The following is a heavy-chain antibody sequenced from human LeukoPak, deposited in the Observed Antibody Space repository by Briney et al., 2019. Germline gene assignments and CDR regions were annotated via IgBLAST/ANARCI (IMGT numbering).Heavy chain of an antibody. Sequence: GGSLRLSCAASGFTFDDYGMSWVRQGPGKGLEWVSGINWNGGSTGYADSVKGRFTISRDNAKNSLYLQMNSLRAEDTAVYYCARDLPSGYSSGWDYYWGQGTLVTVSS. CDR2: INWNGGST. CDR3: ARDLPSGYSSGWDYY. J-gene: IGHJ4*02. V-gene: IGHV3-20*04. D-gene: IGHD6-19*01. CDR1: GFTFDDYG.